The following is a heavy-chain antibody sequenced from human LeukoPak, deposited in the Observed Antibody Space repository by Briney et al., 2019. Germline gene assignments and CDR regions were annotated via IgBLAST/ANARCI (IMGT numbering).Heavy chain of an antibody. D-gene: IGHD5-24*01. V-gene: IGHV3-7*01. CDR1: GFSFSDHW. CDR3: ARDLGWLQSDY. CDR2: KKKDGSEQ. Sequence: GGSLRLSCVASGFSFSDHWMNWFRQAPGKGLEWVATKKKDGSEQYYVDSMKGRLTVSRDNAKNSVYLQIHNLRAEDTAVYYCARDLGWLQSDYWGQGTLVTVSS. J-gene: IGHJ4*02.